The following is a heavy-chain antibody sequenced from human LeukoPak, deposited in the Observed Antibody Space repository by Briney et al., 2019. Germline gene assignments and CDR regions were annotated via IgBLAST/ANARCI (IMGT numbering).Heavy chain of an antibody. D-gene: IGHD3-10*01. CDR1: GYTLTELS. V-gene: IGHV1-24*01. Sequence: SVKVSCNVYGYTLTELSMHWVRQAPGKGLEWIGGFDPEDGETIYAQKFQGRVTMTEDTSTDTAYMELSSLRSEDTAVYYCATLKLRFGELLWGYYFDYWGQGTLVTVSS. CDR3: ATLKLRFGELLWGYYFDY. J-gene: IGHJ4*02. CDR2: FDPEDGET.